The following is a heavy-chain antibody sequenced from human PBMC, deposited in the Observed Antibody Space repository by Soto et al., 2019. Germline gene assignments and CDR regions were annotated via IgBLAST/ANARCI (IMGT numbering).Heavy chain of an antibody. D-gene: IGHD1-26*01. V-gene: IGHV3-23*01. J-gene: IGHJ4*02. CDR2: ISDGGRST. CDR3: AKSGPTNYFDS. Sequence: EVQLLESGGDLVQPGGSLRLSCVVSGFTFRTSAMSWVRQAPGKGLEWISGISDGGRSTYYADSVKGRFTISRDDSKNTLYIQMKNLRAEDTAIYYCAKSGPTNYFDSWGQGTLVTVSS. CDR1: GFTFRTSA.